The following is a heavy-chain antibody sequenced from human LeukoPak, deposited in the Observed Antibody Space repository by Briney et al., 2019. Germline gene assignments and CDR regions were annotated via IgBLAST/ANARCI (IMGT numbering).Heavy chain of an antibody. Sequence: GASVKVSCKASVGTFSNHAVSWVRQAPGQGLEWMGGIIPIFGTANYAQKFQGRVTITADESPRTAYMELSSLRSEDTAVYYCARAHRQLERLGRYYFDYWGQGTLVTVSS. V-gene: IGHV1-69*13. J-gene: IGHJ4*02. D-gene: IGHD1-1*01. CDR3: ARAHRQLERLGRYYFDY. CDR1: VGTFSNHA. CDR2: IIPIFGTA.